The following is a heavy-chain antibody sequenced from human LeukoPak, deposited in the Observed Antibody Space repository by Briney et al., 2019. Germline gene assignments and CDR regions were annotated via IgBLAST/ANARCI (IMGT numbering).Heavy chain of an antibody. J-gene: IGHJ4*02. CDR3: ARGGITMVRGVIRPHYFDY. CDR1: GGTFSSYA. Sequence: SAKVSCKASGGTFSSYAISWVRQAPGQGLEWMGGIIPIFGTANYAQKFQGRVTITADKSTSTAYMELSSLRSEDTAVYYCARGGITMVRGVIRPHYFDYWGQGTLVTVSS. D-gene: IGHD3-10*01. CDR2: IIPIFGTA. V-gene: IGHV1-69*06.